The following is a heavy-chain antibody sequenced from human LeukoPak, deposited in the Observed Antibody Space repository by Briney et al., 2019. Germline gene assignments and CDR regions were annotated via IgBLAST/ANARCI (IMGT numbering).Heavy chain of an antibody. J-gene: IGHJ3*02. CDR2: ISGSGGST. CDR3: AKARHCSSTSCVDAFDI. CDR1: GFTFSSYA. D-gene: IGHD2-2*01. V-gene: IGHV3-23*01. Sequence: GGSLRLSCAAPGFTFSSYAMSWVRQAPGKGLEWVSAISGSGGSTYYADSVKGRFTISRDNSKNTLYLQMNSLRAEDTAVYYCAKARHCSSTSCVDAFDIWGQGTMVTVSS.